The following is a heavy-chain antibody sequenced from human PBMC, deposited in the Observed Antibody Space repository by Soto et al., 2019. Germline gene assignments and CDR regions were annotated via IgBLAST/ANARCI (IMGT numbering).Heavy chain of an antibody. Sequence: PGGSLRLSCVASGFTFISSFMGWVRQAPGKGLEWVANINQDGSGTYYVDSVKGRFTISRDNAKNSLYLQLNSLRAEDTAVYYCARYFRGSGRYFFDYWGRGTLVTVSS. CDR3: ARYFRGSGRYFFDY. D-gene: IGHD6-19*01. CDR2: INQDGSGT. V-gene: IGHV3-7*03. J-gene: IGHJ4*02. CDR1: GFTFISSF.